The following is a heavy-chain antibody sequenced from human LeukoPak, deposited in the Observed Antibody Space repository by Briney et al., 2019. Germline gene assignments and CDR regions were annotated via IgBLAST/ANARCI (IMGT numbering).Heavy chain of an antibody. Sequence: GGSLRLSCAASGFTFSSYAMSWVRQAPGKGLEWVSAISGIGGSTYYADSVKGRFTISRDNSKNTLFLQMNSLRAEDTAVYYWATGGVDDYNDFWGQGALVSVSS. V-gene: IGHV3-23*01. J-gene: IGHJ4*02. CDR2: ISGIGGST. D-gene: IGHD3-10*01. CDR1: GFTFSSYA. CDR3: ATGGVDDYNDF.